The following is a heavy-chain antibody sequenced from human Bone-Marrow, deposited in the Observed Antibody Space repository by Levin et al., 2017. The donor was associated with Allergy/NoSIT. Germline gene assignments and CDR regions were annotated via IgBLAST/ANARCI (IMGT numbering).Heavy chain of an antibody. D-gene: IGHD6-19*01. CDR2: IVVGSGNT. CDR1: GFTFTNSA. CDR3: AALQYSSGWYIRP. V-gene: IGHV1-58*02. J-gene: IGHJ5*02. Sequence: PGESLKISCKASGFTFTNSAMQWVRQPRGQRLEWIGWIVVGSGNTNYAQKFQERVTITRDMSTSTAYMELSSLRSEDTAVYYCAALQYSSGWYIRPWGQGTLVTVSS.